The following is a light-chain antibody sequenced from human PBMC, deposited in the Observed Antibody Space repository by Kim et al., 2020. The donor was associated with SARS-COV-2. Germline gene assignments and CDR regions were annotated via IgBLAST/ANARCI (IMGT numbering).Light chain of an antibody. CDR2: DVS. CDR1: SSDVGGYNY. J-gene: IGLJ1*01. Sequence: QSITLSCTGTSSDVGGYNYVSWYQQHPGKAPKLMIYDVSNRPSGVSNRFSGSKSGNTASLTISGLQAEDEADYYCSSYTSSSTYVFGTGTKVT. V-gene: IGLV2-14*03. CDR3: SSYTSSSTYV.